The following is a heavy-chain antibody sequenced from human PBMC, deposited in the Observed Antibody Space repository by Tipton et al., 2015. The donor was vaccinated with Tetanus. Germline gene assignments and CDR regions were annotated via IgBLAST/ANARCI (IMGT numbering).Heavy chain of an antibody. V-gene: IGHV1-18*01. D-gene: IGHD6-19*01. CDR2: ISAYNGNT. J-gene: IGHJ5*02. Sequence: QLVQSGAEVKKPGASVKVSCKASGYTFTSYGISWVRQAPGQGLEWMGWISAYNGNTNYAQKLQGRVTMTTDTSTSTAYMELRSLRSADTAVYYCASQRGVAGENWFDPWGQGTLVPVSS. CDR3: ASQRGVAGENWFDP. CDR1: GYTFTSYG.